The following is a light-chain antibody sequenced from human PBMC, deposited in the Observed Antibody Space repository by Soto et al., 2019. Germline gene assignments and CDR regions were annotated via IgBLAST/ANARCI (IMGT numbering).Light chain of an antibody. J-gene: IGKJ5*01. CDR3: QQYNNWPPIT. CDR2: YAS. V-gene: IGKV3-15*01. CDR1: QSVRNN. Sequence: EIMMPQSPATLSVSPGERATLSCRASQSVRNNLAWYQQKPGQAPRLLIYYASTRATGIPARFSGSGSGTEFTLTISSLQSEDFALYYCQQYNNWPPITFGQGTRLEIK.